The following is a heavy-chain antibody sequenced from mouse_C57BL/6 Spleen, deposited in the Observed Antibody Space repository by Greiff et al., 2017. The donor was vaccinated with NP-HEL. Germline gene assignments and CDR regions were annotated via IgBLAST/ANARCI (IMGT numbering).Heavy chain of an antibody. J-gene: IGHJ2*01. CDR1: GFTFSSYA. Sequence: EVHLVESGEGLVKPGGSLKLSCAASGFTFSSYAMSWVRQTPEKRLEWVAYISSGGDYIYYADTVKGRFTISRDNARNTLYLQMSSLKSEDTAMYYCTSEVTTVPPYFDYWGQGTTLTVSS. CDR3: TSEVTTVPPYFDY. D-gene: IGHD1-1*01. V-gene: IGHV5-9-1*02. CDR2: ISSGGDYI.